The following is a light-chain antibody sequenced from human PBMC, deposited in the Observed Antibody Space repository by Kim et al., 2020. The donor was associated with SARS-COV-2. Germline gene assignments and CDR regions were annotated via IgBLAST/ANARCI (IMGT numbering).Light chain of an antibody. CDR3: QQYHNWPPIT. J-gene: IGKJ5*01. CDR2: CVS. Sequence: SPGERATRPCRASQSVSSNLAWYQQKPGQAPRILIYCVSTRAAGIPARCSGSGAWTEFTISISSLQSEDFAVYYCQQYHNWPPITFGQGTRLEIK. CDR1: QSVSSN. V-gene: IGKV3-15*01.